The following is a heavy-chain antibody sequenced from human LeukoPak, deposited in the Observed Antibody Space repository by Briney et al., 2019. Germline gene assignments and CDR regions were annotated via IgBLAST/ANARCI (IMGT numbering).Heavy chain of an antibody. CDR3: ARWGGYSGYERYYYYYYMDV. CDR2: IYTSGST. Sequence: SETLSLTCTVSGGSISSGSYYWSWIRQPAGKGLEWSGRIYTSGSTNYNPSLKSRVHISVDTSKNQFSLKLSSVPAADTAVYYCARWGGYSGYERYYYYYYMDVWGKGTTVTVSS. V-gene: IGHV4-61*02. CDR1: GGSISSGSYY. D-gene: IGHD5-12*01. J-gene: IGHJ6*03.